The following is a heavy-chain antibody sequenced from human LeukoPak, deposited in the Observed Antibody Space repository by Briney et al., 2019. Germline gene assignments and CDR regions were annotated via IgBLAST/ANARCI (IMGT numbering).Heavy chain of an antibody. CDR2: IFYSGST. V-gene: IGHV4-59*01. CDR3: AGRSARYFDH. J-gene: IGHJ4*02. CDR1: GDSISSYS. Sequence: PSETLSLTCTVSGDSISSYSWSWIRQPPGEGLQWIGYIFYSGSTNYNASLRSRVAISVDTSKNQFSLRLTSVTAADTAVYYCAGRSARYFDHWGQGALVTVSS. D-gene: IGHD1-26*01.